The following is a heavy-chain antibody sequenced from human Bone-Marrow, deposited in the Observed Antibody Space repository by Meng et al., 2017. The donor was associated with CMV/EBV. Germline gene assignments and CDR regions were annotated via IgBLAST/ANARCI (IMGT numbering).Heavy chain of an antibody. V-gene: IGHV4-59*01. D-gene: IGHD6-25*01. CDR2: IYYSGST. CDR1: GGSISSYY. Sequence: SETLSLTCTVSGGSISSYYWSWIRQPPGKGLEWIGYIYYSGSTNYNPSLKSRVTISVDTSKNQFSLKLSSVTAADTAVYYCARVSKGSSGAFDIWGQGKGHRLL. J-gene: IGHJ3*02. CDR3: ARVSKGSSGAFDI.